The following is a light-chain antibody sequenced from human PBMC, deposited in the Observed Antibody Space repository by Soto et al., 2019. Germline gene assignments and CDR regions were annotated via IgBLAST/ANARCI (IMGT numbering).Light chain of an antibody. V-gene: IGLV2-14*01. Sequence: QSALTQPASVSGSPGQSITISCTGSYKYVSWYQQHPGKAPKFMIYEVSNRPSGVSNRFSGSKSGNTASLTISGLQAEDEADYYCSSDKTSSTLEVFGTGTKVTVL. J-gene: IGLJ1*01. CDR1: YKY. CDR3: SSDKTSSTLEV. CDR2: EVS.